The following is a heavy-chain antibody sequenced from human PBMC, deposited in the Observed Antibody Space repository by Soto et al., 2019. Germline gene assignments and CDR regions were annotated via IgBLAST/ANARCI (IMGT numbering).Heavy chain of an antibody. CDR2: VYLGDSDT. V-gene: IGHV5-51*01. J-gene: IGHJ4*02. CDR3: ARSPCGNDCYSVAPFDY. CDR1: GYSFISYW. Sequence: GESLKISCKGSGYSFISYWIGWVRQMPGKGLEWMGIVYLGDSDTRYSPSFQGQVTISADKSINTAYLQWSSLKASDTAMYCCARSPCGNDCYSVAPFDYWGQGTLVTVSS. D-gene: IGHD2-21*02.